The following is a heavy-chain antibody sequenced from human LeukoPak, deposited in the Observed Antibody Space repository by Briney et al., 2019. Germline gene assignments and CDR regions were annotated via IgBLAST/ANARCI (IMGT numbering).Heavy chain of an antibody. J-gene: IGHJ4*02. CDR3: ARHSRPLFDY. CDR1: GGSISSSSYY. CDR2: IYYSGST. D-gene: IGHD6-13*01. V-gene: IGHV4-39*01. Sequence: SETLSLTCTVSGGSISSSSYYWGWIRQPPGKGLEWIGSIYYSGSTYYHPSLKSRATISVDTSKNQFSLKLSSVTAADTAVYYCARHSRPLFDYWGQGALVTVSS.